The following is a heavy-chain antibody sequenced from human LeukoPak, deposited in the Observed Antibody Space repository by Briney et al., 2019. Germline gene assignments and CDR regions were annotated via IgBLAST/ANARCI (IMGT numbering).Heavy chain of an antibody. D-gene: IGHD4-23*01. CDR3: TSEEDDYRGRTGY. Sequence: GGSLRLSCAASGFIFSNAYIMWVRQAPGRGLEWVGRIKSKADGGTTDYAAPVKDRFSISRDGSKNTVYLQMNSLKTGDTAVYYCTSEEDDYRGRTGYWGQGTLVTVSS. V-gene: IGHV3-15*01. CDR1: GFIFSNAY. J-gene: IGHJ4*02. CDR2: IKSKADGGTT.